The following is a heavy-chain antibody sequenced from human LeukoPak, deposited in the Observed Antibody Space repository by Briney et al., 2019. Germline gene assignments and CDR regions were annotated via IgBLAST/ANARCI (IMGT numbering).Heavy chain of an antibody. Sequence: SETLSLTCTVSGGSISSYYCSWIRQPPGKGLEWIGYMYYSGSTNYNPSLKSRVSISVDTSNNQFSLKLSSVTAADTAVYYCASADGYKIDYWGQGTLVTVSS. J-gene: IGHJ4*02. CDR3: ASADGYKIDY. V-gene: IGHV4-59*12. D-gene: IGHD5-24*01. CDR2: MYYSGST. CDR1: GGSISSYY.